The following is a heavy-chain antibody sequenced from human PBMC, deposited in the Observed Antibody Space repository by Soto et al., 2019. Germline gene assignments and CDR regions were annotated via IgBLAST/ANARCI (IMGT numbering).Heavy chain of an antibody. D-gene: IGHD6-13*01. J-gene: IGHJ4*03. CDR2: IKLDGSER. CDR1: GFTFSSYW. CDR3: ARAVKLAVPAATGYFDF. V-gene: IGHV3-7*03. Sequence: GGSLRLSCEASGFTFSSYWMSWVRQAPGKGLEWVANIKLDGSERYYVDSVRGRFTISRDNAKNSLFLQMDSLRAEDTAVYYCARAVKLAVPAATGYFDFWGQGTLVTVSS.